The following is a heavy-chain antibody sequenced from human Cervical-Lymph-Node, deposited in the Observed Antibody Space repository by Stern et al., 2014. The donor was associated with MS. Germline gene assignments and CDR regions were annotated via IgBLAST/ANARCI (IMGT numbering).Heavy chain of an antibody. D-gene: IGHD6-13*01. CDR1: GSPFTASS. CDR3: ARSQPFSY. V-gene: IGHV7-4-1*02. CDR2: INTRTGNP. J-gene: IGHJ4*02. Sequence: MQLVESVSELKQPGASVTVSCRVSGSPFTASSISWVRQAPGRGLEWMGWINTRTGNPTYALDFTGRFVFSLDTSVSAAVLQISSLKADDTAVYYCARSQPFSYWGQGTRVTVSP.